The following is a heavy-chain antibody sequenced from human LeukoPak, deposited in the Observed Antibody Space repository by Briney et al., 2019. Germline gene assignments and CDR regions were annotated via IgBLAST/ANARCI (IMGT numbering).Heavy chain of an antibody. CDR1: GFTFSNYD. V-gene: IGHV3-30*18. CDR3: AKSEEDAWSDAFDI. J-gene: IGHJ3*02. Sequence: GGSLRLSCAASGFTFSNYDMHWVRQAPGKGLEWVAVISYDGINKYYGDSVKGQFAISRDNSKNTLYLQMNSLRPEDTAVYYCAKSEEDAWSDAFDIWGRGTMVIVSS. CDR2: ISYDGINK. D-gene: IGHD2-15*01.